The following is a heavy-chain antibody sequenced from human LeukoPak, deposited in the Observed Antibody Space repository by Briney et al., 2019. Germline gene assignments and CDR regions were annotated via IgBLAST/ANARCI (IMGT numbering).Heavy chain of an antibody. CDR2: IKQDGSEK. CDR1: GFTFSTYW. D-gene: IGHD6-19*01. J-gene: IGHJ3*02. V-gene: IGHV3-7*02. Sequence: GGSLRLSCAASGFTFSTYWMNWVRQAPGKGLEWVANIKQDGSEKYYVDSVKSRFTISRDNAKNSLYLQMNGLRAEDTAVYYCARTYSSGWYGGDAFDIWGQGTMVTVSS. CDR3: ARTYSSGWYGGDAFDI.